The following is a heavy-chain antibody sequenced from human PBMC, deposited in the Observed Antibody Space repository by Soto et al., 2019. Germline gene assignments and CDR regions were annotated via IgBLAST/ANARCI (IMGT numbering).Heavy chain of an antibody. CDR2: ISAYNGNT. Sequence: GASVKVSCKASGYTFTSDGISWVRQAPGEGLEWMGWISAYNGNTNHAQKLQGRVTMTTDTSTSTAYMELRSLRSDDTAVYYCARSPLTYYYDSSGYKVNWFDPWGQGTLVTVSS. CDR1: GYTFTSDG. J-gene: IGHJ5*02. V-gene: IGHV1-18*01. CDR3: ARSPLTYYYDSSGYKVNWFDP. D-gene: IGHD3-22*01.